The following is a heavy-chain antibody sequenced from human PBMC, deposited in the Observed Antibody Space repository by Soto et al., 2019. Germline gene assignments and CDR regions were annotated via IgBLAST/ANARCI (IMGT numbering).Heavy chain of an antibody. CDR1: GGTFSSYA. J-gene: IGHJ6*02. CDR3: ARDTPIAAAGTHYYYYGMDV. D-gene: IGHD6-13*01. V-gene: IGHV1-69*13. CDR2: IIPIFGTA. Sequence: ASVKVSCKASGGTFSSYAISRVRQAPGQGLEWMGGIIPIFGTANYAQKFQGRVTITADESTSTAYMELSSLRSEDTAVYYCARDTPIAAAGTHYYYYGMDVWGQGTTVTVSS.